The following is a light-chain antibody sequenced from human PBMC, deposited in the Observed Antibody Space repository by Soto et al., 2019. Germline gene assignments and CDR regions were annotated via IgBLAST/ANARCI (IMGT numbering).Light chain of an antibody. CDR3: QQYYSYLLT. CDR2: AAS. J-gene: IGKJ4*01. Sequence: AIRMTQSPSSLSASTGDRVTITCRASQGISSYLAWYQRKPGKATKLLIYAASTLQSGVPSRFSGSGSGTDFTLTISCLQSEDFATYYCQQYYSYLLTFGGGTKVEIK. V-gene: IGKV1-8*01. CDR1: QGISSY.